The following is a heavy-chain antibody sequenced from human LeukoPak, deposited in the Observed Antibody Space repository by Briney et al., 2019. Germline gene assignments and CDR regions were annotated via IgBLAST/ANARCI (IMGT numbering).Heavy chain of an antibody. V-gene: IGHV1-2*02. J-gene: IGHJ4*02. CDR1: GYTFTGYY. CDR3: ARARTWELLYYFDY. Sequence: ASVKVSCKASGYTFTGYYMHWVRQAPGQGLEWIGWINPNSGGTNYAQKFQGRATMTRDTSISTAYMELSRLRSDDTAVYYCARARTWELLYYFDYWGQGTLVTVSS. D-gene: IGHD1-26*01. CDR2: INPNSGGT.